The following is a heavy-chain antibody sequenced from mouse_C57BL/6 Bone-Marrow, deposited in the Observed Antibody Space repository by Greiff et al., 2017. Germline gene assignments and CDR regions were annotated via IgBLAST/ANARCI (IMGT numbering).Heavy chain of an antibody. CDR2: IRNKANNHAT. V-gene: IGHV6-6*01. CDR3: TRSAYGYDVWCAY. Sequence: EVQVVESGGGLVQPGGSMKLSCAASGFTFSDAWMDWVRQSPEKGLEWVAEIRNKANNHATYYAESVKGRFTISRDDSKSSVYLQMNSLRAEDTGIYYCTRSAYGYDVWCAYWGQGTLVTVSA. J-gene: IGHJ3*01. D-gene: IGHD2-2*01. CDR1: GFTFSDAW.